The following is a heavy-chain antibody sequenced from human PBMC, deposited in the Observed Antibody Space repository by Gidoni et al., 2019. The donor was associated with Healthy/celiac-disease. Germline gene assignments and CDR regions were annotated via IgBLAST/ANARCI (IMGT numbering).Heavy chain of an antibody. CDR3: ARDRGWFGEAPFYYYYGMDV. CDR1: GGSISSGGYY. Sequence: QVQLQESGPGLVKPSQTLSLTCTVSGGSISSGGYYWSWIRQHPGKGLEWIGYIYYSGSTYYNPSLKSRVTISVDTSKNQFSLKLSSVTAADTAVYYCARDRGWFGEAPFYYYYGMDVWGQGTTVTVSS. D-gene: IGHD3-10*01. J-gene: IGHJ6*02. V-gene: IGHV4-31*03. CDR2: IYYSGST.